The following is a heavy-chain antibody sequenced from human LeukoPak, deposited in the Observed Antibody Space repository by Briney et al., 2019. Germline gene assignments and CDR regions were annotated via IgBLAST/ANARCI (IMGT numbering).Heavy chain of an antibody. V-gene: IGHV3-30*02. D-gene: IGHD6-13*01. CDR2: IRYDGSNK. J-gene: IGHJ1*01. Sequence: LPGRSLRLSCAASGFTFSSYGMHWVRQAPGKGLEWVAFIRYDGSNKYYADSVKGRFTISRDNSKNTLYLQMNSLRAEDTAVYYCANKLIAAAGAEYFQHWGQGTLVTVSS. CDR1: GFTFSSYG. CDR3: ANKLIAAAGAEYFQH.